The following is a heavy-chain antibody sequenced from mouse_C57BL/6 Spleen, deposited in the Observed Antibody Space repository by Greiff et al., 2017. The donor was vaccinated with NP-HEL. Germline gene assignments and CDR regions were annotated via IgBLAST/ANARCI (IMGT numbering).Heavy chain of an antibody. D-gene: IGHD2-3*01. CDR1: GFNIKDDY. J-gene: IGHJ2*01. CDR3: TTGDGYYGY. CDR2: IDPENGDT. Sequence: VQLQQSGAELVRPGASVKLSCTASGFNIKDDYMHWVKQRPEQGLEWIGWIDPENGDTEYASKFQGKATIPADTSSNTADLQLSSLTAEDTAVYYCTTGDGYYGYWGKGTTLTVSS. V-gene: IGHV14-4*01.